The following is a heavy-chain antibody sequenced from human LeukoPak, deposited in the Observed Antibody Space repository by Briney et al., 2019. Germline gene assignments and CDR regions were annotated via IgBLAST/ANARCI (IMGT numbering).Heavy chain of an antibody. V-gene: IGHV1-18*01. CDR1: GYTFTSFG. CDR3: ARHFLPDSYGYVDY. CDR2: ISAYNGNT. Sequence: ASVKVSCKASGYTFTSFGISWVRQAPGQGPEWMGWISAYNGNTNYIQKFQGRVTMTTDTSTNTAYMELRSLTSDDTAVYYCARHFLPDSYGYVDYWGQGTLVTVSS. J-gene: IGHJ4*02. D-gene: IGHD5-18*01.